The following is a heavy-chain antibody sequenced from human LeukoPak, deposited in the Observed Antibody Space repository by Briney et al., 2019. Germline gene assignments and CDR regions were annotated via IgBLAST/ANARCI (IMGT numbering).Heavy chain of an antibody. CDR1: GFTFDDYA. CDR2: ISGSGGNT. V-gene: IGHV3-23*01. Sequence: GGSLRLSCAASGFTFDDYAMHWVRQAPGKGLEWVSGISGSGGNTYYADSVKGRFTIYRDNSKNTLYLQMNSLRAEDTAVYYCAKVKQQWLVEYYFDYWGQGTLVTVSS. D-gene: IGHD6-19*01. J-gene: IGHJ4*02. CDR3: AKVKQQWLVEYYFDY.